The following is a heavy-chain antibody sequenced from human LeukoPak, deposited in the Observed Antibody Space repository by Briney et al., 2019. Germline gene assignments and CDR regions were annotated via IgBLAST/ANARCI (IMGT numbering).Heavy chain of an antibody. CDR1: GYSISSGYY. CDR3: ARSEVIVKDAFDI. Sequence: SETLSLTCTVSGYSISSGYYWGWIRQPPGKGLEWIGSIYHSGSTYYNPSLKSRVTISVDTSKNQFSLNLSSVTAADTAVYYCARSEVIVKDAFDIWGQGTMVTVSS. CDR2: IYHSGST. D-gene: IGHD1-26*01. V-gene: IGHV4-38-2*02. J-gene: IGHJ3*02.